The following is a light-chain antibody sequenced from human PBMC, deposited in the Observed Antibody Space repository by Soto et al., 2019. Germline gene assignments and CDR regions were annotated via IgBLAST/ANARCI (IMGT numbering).Light chain of an antibody. CDR2: EGS. CDR3: CSYAGSSTDVV. Sequence: QAASVSGSPGQSITISCTGTSSDVGSYNLVSWYQQHPGKAPKLMIYEGSKRPSGVSNRFSGSKSGNTASLTISGLQAEDEADYYCCSYAGSSTDVVFGVGTKVTVL. J-gene: IGLJ2*01. V-gene: IGLV2-23*01. CDR1: SSDVGSYNL.